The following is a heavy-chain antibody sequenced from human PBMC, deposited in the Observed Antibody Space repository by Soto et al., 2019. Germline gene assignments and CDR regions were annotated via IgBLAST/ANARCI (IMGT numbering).Heavy chain of an antibody. Sequence: GASVKVSCTASGCTFSSYTISWVRQAPGQGLEWMGRIIPILGIANYAQKFQGRVTITADKSTSTAYMELSSLRSEDTAVYYCARVGSGGAVAGTIRDYWGQGTLVTVSS. CDR3: ARVGSGGAVAGTIRDY. CDR1: GCTFSSYT. CDR2: IIPILGIA. D-gene: IGHD6-19*01. J-gene: IGHJ4*02. V-gene: IGHV1-69*02.